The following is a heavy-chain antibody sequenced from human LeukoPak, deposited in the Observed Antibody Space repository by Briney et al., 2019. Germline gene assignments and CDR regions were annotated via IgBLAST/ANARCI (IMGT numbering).Heavy chain of an antibody. CDR3: ARATGPYTLNLYCSGGSCYSNYYYGMDV. V-gene: IGHV1-69*13. J-gene: IGHJ6*02. CDR2: IIPIFGTA. D-gene: IGHD2-15*01. CDR1: GGTFSSYA. Sequence: SVNVSCTASGGTFSSYAISWVRQAPGQGLEWMGGIIPIFGTANYAQKFQGRVTITADESTSTAYMELSSLRSEDTAVYYCARATGPYTLNLYCSGGSCYSNYYYGMDVWGQGTTVTVSS.